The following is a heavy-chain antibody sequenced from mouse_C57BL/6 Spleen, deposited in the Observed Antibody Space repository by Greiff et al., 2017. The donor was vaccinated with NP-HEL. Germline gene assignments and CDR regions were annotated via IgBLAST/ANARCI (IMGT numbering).Heavy chain of an antibody. V-gene: IGHV2-2*01. CDR1: GFSLTTYG. Sequence: QVHVKQSGPGLVQPSQSLSITCTVSGFSLTTYGIHWVRQSPGKGLEWLGVIWSGGSTDYNATFISRLSISKDNSKSQVFLNINSLQADDTAIYYCASYYDYDFVFAYWGQGTLVTVSA. D-gene: IGHD2-4*01. CDR2: IWSGGST. J-gene: IGHJ3*01. CDR3: ASYYDYDFVFAY.